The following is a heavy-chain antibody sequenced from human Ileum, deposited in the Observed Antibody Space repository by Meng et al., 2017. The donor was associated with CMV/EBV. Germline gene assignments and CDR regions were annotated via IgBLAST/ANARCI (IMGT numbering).Heavy chain of an antibody. V-gene: IGHV1-3*04. Sequence: SCKASGYTFTSYAMHWVRQAHGQRLEWMGWISTGNNHTKYSQKFQGRVTFTRDTSASTAYMELSSLRSEDTAVYYCAIDPSGYYYKFWGQGTLVTVSS. D-gene: IGHD3-22*01. CDR3: AIDPSGYYYKF. CDR2: ISTGNNHT. J-gene: IGHJ4*02. CDR1: GYTFTSYA.